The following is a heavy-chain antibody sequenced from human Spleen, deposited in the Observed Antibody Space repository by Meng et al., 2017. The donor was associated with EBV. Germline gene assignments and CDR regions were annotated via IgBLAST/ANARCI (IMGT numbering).Heavy chain of an antibody. CDR3: ARSPDYFDSSGYYRFDY. CDR2: IYDSGST. Sequence: QRPSSGPGRARPSRTLSLPCTAFLLSVTSGTYHWSWIRHSPGKGLELIGYIYDSGSTNYTPSLKSRVTISVDTSKNQFSLRLISVTAADTAVYYCARSPDYFDSSGYYRFDYWGQGTLVTVSS. J-gene: IGHJ4*02. D-gene: IGHD3-22*01. CDR1: LLSVTSGTYH. V-gene: IGHV4-61*01.